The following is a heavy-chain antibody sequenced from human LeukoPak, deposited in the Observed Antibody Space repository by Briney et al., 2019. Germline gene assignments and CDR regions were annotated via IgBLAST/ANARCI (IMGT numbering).Heavy chain of an antibody. CDR2: ISGSGAGI. CDR3: AKLWTYYYGSGSYSGFDY. J-gene: IGHJ4*02. D-gene: IGHD3-10*01. V-gene: IGHV3-23*01. Sequence: GGSLRLSCAASGFTFSDYYMSWIRQAPGKGLEWVSGISGSGAGIHYADSVKGRFTISRDSSKNTLYLRMDSLRAEDTAVYYCAKLWTYYYGSGSYSGFDYWGQGTLVTVSS. CDR1: GFTFSDYY.